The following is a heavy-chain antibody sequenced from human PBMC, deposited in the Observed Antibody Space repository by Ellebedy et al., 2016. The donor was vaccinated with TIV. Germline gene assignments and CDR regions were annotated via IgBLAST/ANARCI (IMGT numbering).Heavy chain of an antibody. Sequence: KVSCKGSAYSFTNYWIGWVRQMPGKGLEWMGMIYPGNFDSSYSPSFQGQVTISADKSITTAYLQWSSLKAEDTDMYYCVKHDGSSSFDYWGQGTLVTVSS. V-gene: IGHV5-51*01. CDR2: IYPGNFDS. CDR1: AYSFTNYW. CDR3: VKHDGSSSFDY. D-gene: IGHD2-2*01. J-gene: IGHJ4*02.